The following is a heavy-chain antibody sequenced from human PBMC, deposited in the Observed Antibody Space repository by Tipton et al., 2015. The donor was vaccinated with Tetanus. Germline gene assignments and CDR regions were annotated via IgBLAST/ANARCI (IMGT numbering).Heavy chain of an antibody. J-gene: IGHJ4*02. CDR2: FFPGDSES. V-gene: IGHV5-51*01. CDR1: GYSFSSYW. Sequence: QSGAEVKKPGESLKISCRGSGYSFSSYWIAWVRQVPGKGLEWMGIFFPGDSESRYSPSFQGQVTMSGDNSIRTAYLQWNSLRASATATYYCAKVSAPGTIATGNFDYWGQGTPVTVSS. D-gene: IGHD1-1*01. CDR3: AKVSAPGTIATGNFDY.